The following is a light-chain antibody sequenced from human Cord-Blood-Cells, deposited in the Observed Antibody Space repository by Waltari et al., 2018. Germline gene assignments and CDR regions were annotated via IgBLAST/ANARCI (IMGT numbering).Light chain of an antibody. CDR2: RIN. J-gene: IGLJ3*02. V-gene: IGLV1-47*01. CDR1: TSNTGSSM. Sequence: QSVLTQPPPGLGPPGRGATTPGLEATSNTGSSMESCYQQPPGPAPKPLIYRINQRPYGVPDRFAGSNSGTSASLAISGLRSEDEADYYCAAWDDSLSGWVFGGGTKLTVL. CDR3: AAWDDSLSGWV.